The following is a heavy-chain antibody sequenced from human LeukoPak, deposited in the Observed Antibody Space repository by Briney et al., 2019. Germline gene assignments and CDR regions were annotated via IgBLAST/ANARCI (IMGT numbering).Heavy chain of an antibody. CDR1: GGTFSSYA. CDR3: ARAVEYSSSAEAYYYYYGMDV. CDR2: IIPIFSTA. J-gene: IGHJ6*02. D-gene: IGHD6-6*01. Sequence: EASVKVSCKASGGTFSSYAISWVRQAPGQGLEWMGGIIPIFSTANYAQKFQGRVTITADESTSTAYMELSSLRSEDTAVYYCARAVEYSSSAEAYYYYYGMDVWGQGTTVTVSS. V-gene: IGHV1-69*13.